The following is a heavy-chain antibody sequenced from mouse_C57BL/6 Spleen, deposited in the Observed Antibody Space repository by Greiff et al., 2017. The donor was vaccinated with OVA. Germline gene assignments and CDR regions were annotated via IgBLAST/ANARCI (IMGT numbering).Heavy chain of an antibody. CDR3: ARMDTEDAMDY. D-gene: IGHD2-3*01. CDR1: GYTFTSYW. J-gene: IGHJ4*01. V-gene: IGHV1-55*01. CDR2: IYPGSGST. Sequence: VQLQQSGAELVKPGASVKMSCKASGYTFTSYWITWVKQRPGQGLEWIGDIYPGSGSTNYNEKFKSKATLTVDTSSSTAYMQLSSLTSEDSAVYYCARMDTEDAMDYWGQGTSVTVSS.